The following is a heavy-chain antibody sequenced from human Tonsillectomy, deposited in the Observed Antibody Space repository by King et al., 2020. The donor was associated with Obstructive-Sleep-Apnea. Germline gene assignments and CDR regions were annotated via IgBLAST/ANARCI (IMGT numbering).Heavy chain of an antibody. CDR3: AKVGYGSMTVCDY. J-gene: IGHJ4*02. CDR1: GFIFSDYG. CDR2: IWYDGGNK. Sequence: QLVQSGGGVVQPGGSLRLSCAASGFIFSDYGMHWVRQAPGKGLEWVALIWYDGGNKYYADSVKGRFTISRDNSKNTLYLQMSSLRVEDTAVYYCAKVGYGSMTVCDYWGQGTQVTVPS. D-gene: IGHD3-10*01. V-gene: IGHV3-30*02.